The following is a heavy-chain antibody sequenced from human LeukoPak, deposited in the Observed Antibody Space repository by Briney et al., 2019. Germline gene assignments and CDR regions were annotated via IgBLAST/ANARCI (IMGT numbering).Heavy chain of an antibody. D-gene: IGHD2-15*01. CDR1: GFTVSSYA. J-gene: IGHJ4*02. V-gene: IGHV3-23*01. CDR2: ITGSGGST. Sequence: PGGSLRLSRAASGFTVSSYAMSWVRQAPGKGLEWVSAITGSGGSTYYADSVRGRFTISRDNSKNTLYLQMNSLRAEDTAIYYCAKIRGGRVAASSVDYWGQGTLVTVSS. CDR3: AKIRGGRVAASSVDY.